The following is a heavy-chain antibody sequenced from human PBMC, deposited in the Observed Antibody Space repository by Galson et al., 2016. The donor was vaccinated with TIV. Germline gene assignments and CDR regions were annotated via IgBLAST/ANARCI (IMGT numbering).Heavy chain of an antibody. CDR2: ISFDGGEK. D-gene: IGHD4-23*01. V-gene: IGHV3-30*14. CDR3: ARGETRFGGNAVY. CDR1: GFTFRNYA. Sequence: SLRLSCAASGFTFRNYAVHWVRQAPGKGLGWVGCISFDGGEKHYPDSAKGRFTISRDNSKNTLDLQINSLRAEDTAAYYCARGETRFGGNAVYWGQGTVVIVSS. J-gene: IGHJ4*02.